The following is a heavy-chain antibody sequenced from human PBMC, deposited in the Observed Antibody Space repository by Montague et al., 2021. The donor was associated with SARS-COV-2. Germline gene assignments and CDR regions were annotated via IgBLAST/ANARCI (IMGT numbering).Heavy chain of an antibody. J-gene: IGHJ4*02. CDR1: GESMTRSW. D-gene: IGHD2/OR15-2a*01. CDR3: TRARSKAIDY. Sequence: SETLSLTCAVSGESMTRSWWTWVLQPPGQRLQWIGEIFHDGTSRSNYNPALKSRVTISIDTSKNQFFLRLSSVTAADTALYFCTRARSKAIDYWGQGALVTVSS. V-gene: IGHV4-4*02. CDR2: IFHDGTS.